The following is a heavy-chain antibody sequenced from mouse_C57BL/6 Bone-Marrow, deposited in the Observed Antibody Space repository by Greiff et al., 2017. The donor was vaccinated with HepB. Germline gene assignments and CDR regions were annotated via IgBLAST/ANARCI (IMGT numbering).Heavy chain of an antibody. Sequence: SGPELVKPGASVKIPCKASGYTFTDYNMDWVKQSHGKSLEWIGDINPNNGGTIYNQKFKGKATLTVDKSSSTAYMELRSLTSEDTAVYYCARRGDYALAYWGQGTLVTVSA. V-gene: IGHV1-18*01. CDR1: GYTFTDYN. J-gene: IGHJ3*01. CDR3: ARRGDYALAY. D-gene: IGHD2-4*01. CDR2: INPNNGGT.